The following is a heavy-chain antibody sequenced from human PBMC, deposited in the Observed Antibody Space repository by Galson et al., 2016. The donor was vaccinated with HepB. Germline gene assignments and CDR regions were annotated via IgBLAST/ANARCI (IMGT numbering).Heavy chain of an antibody. CDR1: GYTFTSYY. Sequence: SVKVSCKASGYTFTSYYMHWVRQVPGQGLEWMGIINPTGGGTSYAQKFQGRVTMTRDTSTSTVYMELSSLRSEDTALYYCARGRGYYYFEYWGLGTLVTGSS. V-gene: IGHV1-46*01. J-gene: IGHJ4*02. D-gene: IGHD3-3*01. CDR3: ARGRGYYYFEY. CDR2: INPTGGGT.